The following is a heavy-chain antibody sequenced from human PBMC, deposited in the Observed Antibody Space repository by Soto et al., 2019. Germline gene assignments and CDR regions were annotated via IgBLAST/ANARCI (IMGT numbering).Heavy chain of an antibody. CDR3: ASNRGGSPTIFDY. V-gene: IGHV4-4*02. Sequence: PSETLSLTCAVSGGSISSNNWWSWVRQPPGKGLEWIGEIYHSGSTNYNPSLKSRVTISVDKSKNQFSLKLSSVTAADTAVYYCASNRGGSPTIFDYWGQGTLVTVSS. CDR2: IYHSGST. J-gene: IGHJ4*02. D-gene: IGHD1-26*01. CDR1: GGSISSNNW.